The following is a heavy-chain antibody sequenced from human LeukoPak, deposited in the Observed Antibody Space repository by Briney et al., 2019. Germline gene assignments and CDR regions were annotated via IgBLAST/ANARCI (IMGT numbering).Heavy chain of an antibody. D-gene: IGHD3-3*01. CDR3: ARGYDFWSGYRVPNWFDP. Sequence: SETLSLTCTVSGGSISSYYWSWIRQPPGKGLEWIGYIYYSGSTNYNPSLKSRVTISVDTSKNQFSLKLSSVTAADTAVYYCARGYDFWSGYRVPNWFDPWGQGTLVTVSS. CDR2: IYYSGST. J-gene: IGHJ5*02. V-gene: IGHV4-59*01. CDR1: GGSISSYY.